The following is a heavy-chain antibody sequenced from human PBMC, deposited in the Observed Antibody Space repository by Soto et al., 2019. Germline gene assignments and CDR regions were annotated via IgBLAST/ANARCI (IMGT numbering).Heavy chain of an antibody. D-gene: IGHD3-10*01. Sequence: SETQCLTGTGSGGSISSSSYYGGGIRQPPGKGLEWIGSIYYSGSTYYNPSLKSRVTISVDTSKNQFSLKLSSVTAADTAVYYCARRGSARHSDYWGQGTLVTVSS. CDR3: ARRGSARHSDY. CDR1: GGSISSSSYY. J-gene: IGHJ4*02. CDR2: IYYSGST. V-gene: IGHV4-39*01.